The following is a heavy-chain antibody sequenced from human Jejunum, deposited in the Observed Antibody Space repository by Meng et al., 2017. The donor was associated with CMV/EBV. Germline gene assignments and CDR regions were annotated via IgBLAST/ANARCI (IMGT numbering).Heavy chain of an antibody. D-gene: IGHD3/OR15-3a*01. CDR2: VHGSRGT. CDR1: GDSISTYF. J-gene: IGHJ5*02. CDR3: ARGRWTGGWFDP. Sequence: TCTVSGDSISTYFWTWIRQVPGKGLEWIGYVHGSRGTNYNPSFKSRVTISADTSKNQLSLRLTSVTAADTAVYYCARGRWTGGWFDPWGQGILVTVSS. V-gene: IGHV4-59*12.